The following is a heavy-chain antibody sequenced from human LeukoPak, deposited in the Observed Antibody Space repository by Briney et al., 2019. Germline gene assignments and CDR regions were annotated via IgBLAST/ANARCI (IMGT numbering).Heavy chain of an antibody. V-gene: IGHV1-69*01. D-gene: IGHD6-19*01. CDR3: ARDSSGYSSGWYPDY. CDR1: GGTFSSYS. Sequence: SVKVSCKASGGTFSSYSISWVRQAPGQGLEWMGGIIPIFDTADYAQKFQGRVTITADESTSTAYMELSSLRSDDTAVYYCARDSSGYSSGWYPDYWGQGTLVTVSS. J-gene: IGHJ4*02. CDR2: IIPIFDTA.